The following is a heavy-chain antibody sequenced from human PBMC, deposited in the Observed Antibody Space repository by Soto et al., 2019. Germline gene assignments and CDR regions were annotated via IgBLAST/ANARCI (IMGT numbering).Heavy chain of an antibody. J-gene: IGHJ6*02. CDR1: GYTFTSYA. Sequence: QVQLVQSGAEVKKPGASVKVSCKASGYTFTSYAMHWVRQAPGQRLGWMGWINAGNGNTKYSQKFQGRVTITRDTSVSRAYMELSRLRSEDTAEYYCAREKMSIAAAGRVNNYYYYYGMDVWGQGTTVTV. V-gene: IGHV1-3*01. CDR2: INAGNGNT. CDR3: AREKMSIAAAGRVNNYYYYYGMDV. D-gene: IGHD6-13*01.